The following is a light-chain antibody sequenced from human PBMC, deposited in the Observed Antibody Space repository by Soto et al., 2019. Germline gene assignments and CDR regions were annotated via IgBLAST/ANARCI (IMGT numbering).Light chain of an antibody. Sequence: EIVMTQSPATLSVSPGERATLSCRASQSVSSNLAWYQQKPGQAPRLLIYGASTRATGIPARFSGSGSGTEFTLTISRLQSEVFEFYSCQQYNNWPPAWTFGQGTKEEIK. CDR3: QQYNNWPPAWT. J-gene: IGKJ1*01. CDR2: GAS. CDR1: QSVSSN. V-gene: IGKV3-15*01.